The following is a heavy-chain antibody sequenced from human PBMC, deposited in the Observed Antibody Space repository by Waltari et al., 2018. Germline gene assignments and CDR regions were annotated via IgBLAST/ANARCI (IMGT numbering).Heavy chain of an antibody. J-gene: IGHJ5*02. D-gene: IGHD2-21*02. V-gene: IGHV4-59*01. CDR1: GGSISGFY. Sequence: VQLQESGTVLLEPSETLSLICTVPGGSISGFYCSWVRQPPGNGLDWIGSIYYTDSTKFNSPPTTRVTMAVEPSQNQCFRKLSSVTAAYTAFYYCARGGGADWAWFDPWGQEPLLIVSS. CDR3: ARGGGADWAWFDP. CDR2: IYYTDST.